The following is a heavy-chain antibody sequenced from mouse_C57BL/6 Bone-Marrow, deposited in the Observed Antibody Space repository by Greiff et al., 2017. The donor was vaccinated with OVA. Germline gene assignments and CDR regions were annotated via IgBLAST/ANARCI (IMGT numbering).Heavy chain of an antibody. CDR3: TAGFIYYYGSSPHYYAMDY. CDR1: GFTFSNYW. Sequence: EVMLVESGGGLVQPGGSMKLSCVASGFTFSNYWMNWVRQSPEKGLEWVAQIRLKSDNYATHYAESVKGRFTISRDDSKSSVYLQMNNLRAEDTVIYYCTAGFIYYYGSSPHYYAMDYWGQGTSVTVSS. J-gene: IGHJ4*01. CDR2: IRLKSDNYAT. D-gene: IGHD1-1*01. V-gene: IGHV6-3*01.